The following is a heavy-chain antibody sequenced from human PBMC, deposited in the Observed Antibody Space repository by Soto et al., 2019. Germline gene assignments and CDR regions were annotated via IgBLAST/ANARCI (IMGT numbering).Heavy chain of an antibody. CDR3: ARVFRGWQENYYFDY. CDR1: GYTFTSYG. CDR2: ISAYNGST. Sequence: ASVKVSCKASGYTFTSYGISWVRQAPGQGLEWMGWISAYNGSTNYAQKLQGRVTMTTDTSTSTAYMELRSLRSDDTAVYYCARVFRGWQENYYFDYWGQGTLVTVSS. J-gene: IGHJ4*02. V-gene: IGHV1-18*01. D-gene: IGHD6-19*01.